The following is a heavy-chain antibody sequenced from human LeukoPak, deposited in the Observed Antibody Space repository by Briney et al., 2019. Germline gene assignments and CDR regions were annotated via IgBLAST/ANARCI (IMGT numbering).Heavy chain of an antibody. V-gene: IGHV4-61*02. Sequence: ASQTLSLTCTVSGGSISSGSYYWSWIRQPAGKGLEWIGRIYTSGSTNYNPSLKSRVTISVDTSKNQFSLKLRSVTAADTAVYYCARTPFYCDSTNCSPFYFDYWGQGALVTVSS. D-gene: IGHD2-2*01. CDR1: GGSISSGSYY. CDR3: ARTPFYCDSTNCSPFYFDY. J-gene: IGHJ4*02. CDR2: IYTSGST.